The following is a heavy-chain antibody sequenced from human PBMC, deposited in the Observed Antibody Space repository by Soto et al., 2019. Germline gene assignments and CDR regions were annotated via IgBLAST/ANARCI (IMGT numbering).Heavy chain of an antibody. CDR2: IYHSGST. CDR3: ARGSNDYGDHLLFDY. J-gene: IGHJ4*02. D-gene: IGHD4-17*01. CDR1: GGSISSSNC. Sequence: PSETLSLTCTVSGGSISSSNCCRCCRRPPGKGLEWIGEIYHSGSTTYNPSLKSRVTISVDKSKNQFSLKLSSVTAADTAVYYCARGSNDYGDHLLFDYWGQGTLVTVSS. V-gene: IGHV4-4*02.